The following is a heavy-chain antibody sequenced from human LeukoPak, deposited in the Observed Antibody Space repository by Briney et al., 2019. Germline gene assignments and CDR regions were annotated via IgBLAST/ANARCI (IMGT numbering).Heavy chain of an antibody. CDR2: IYSGGST. V-gene: IGHV3-53*01. CDR3: ARVGGH. Sequence: GGSLRLSCAASGLTVSKNYMSWVRQAPGKGLDSVSVIYSGGSTYYADSVRGRFTISRDNSKNTLYLQMNSLRVEDTAVYYCARVGGHWGQGTLVTVSS. D-gene: IGHD3-10*01. J-gene: IGHJ4*02. CDR1: GLTVSKNY.